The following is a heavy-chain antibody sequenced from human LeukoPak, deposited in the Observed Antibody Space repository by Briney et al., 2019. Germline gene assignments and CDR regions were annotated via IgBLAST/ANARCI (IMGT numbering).Heavy chain of an antibody. D-gene: IGHD3-10*01. Sequence: GGSLRLSCAASGFTLDDYAMHWVRQAPGKGLEWVSVIYSGGSTYYVDFVKGRFTISRHNSKNTLYLQMNSLRAEDTAVYYCARLLWFGELLYAYFDYWGQGTLVTVSS. CDR3: ARLLWFGELLYAYFDY. CDR2: IYSGGST. CDR1: GFTLDDYA. V-gene: IGHV3-53*04. J-gene: IGHJ4*02.